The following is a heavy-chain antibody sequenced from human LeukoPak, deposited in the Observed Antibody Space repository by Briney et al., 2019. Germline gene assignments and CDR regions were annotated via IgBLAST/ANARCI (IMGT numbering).Heavy chain of an antibody. Sequence: ASVKVSCKASGYTFTSYGISWVRQAPGQGLEWMGWISAYNGNTNYAQKLQGRVTITADESTSTAYMELSSLRSEDTAVYYCARRVGDSSGYYSYYYYYGMDVWGQGTTVTVSS. CDR3: ARRVGDSSGYYSYYYYYGMDV. D-gene: IGHD3-22*01. CDR1: GYTFTSYG. V-gene: IGHV1-18*01. J-gene: IGHJ6*02. CDR2: ISAYNGNT.